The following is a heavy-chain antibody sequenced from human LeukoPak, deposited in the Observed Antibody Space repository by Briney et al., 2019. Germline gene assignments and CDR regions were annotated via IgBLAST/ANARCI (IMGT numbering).Heavy chain of an antibody. V-gene: IGHV3-23*01. Sequence: GGSLRLSCAVSGFTFSSYDMSWVRQAPGKGLEWVAGIAGGGFSKYYAGSVKGRFTISRDNSQNTLYLQMNSLSADDTAVYYCANGLVDTAADYWGQGTLVTVSS. D-gene: IGHD5-18*01. CDR3: ANGLVDTAADY. CDR2: IAGGGFSK. CDR1: GFTFSSYD. J-gene: IGHJ4*02.